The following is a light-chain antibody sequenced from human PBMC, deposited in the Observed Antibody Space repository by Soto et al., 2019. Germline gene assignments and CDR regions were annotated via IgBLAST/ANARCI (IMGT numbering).Light chain of an antibody. Sequence: QSALTQPASVSGSPGQSITISCTGTSSDVGGYNYVSWYQQHPGKAPKLMIYDVSNRPSGVSNRFSGSKSGNTASLTISGLQAEDEADYYYSSYTSSSTRVVFGGGTKLTVL. J-gene: IGLJ2*01. CDR3: SSYTSSSTRVV. CDR1: SSDVGGYNY. V-gene: IGLV2-14*01. CDR2: DVS.